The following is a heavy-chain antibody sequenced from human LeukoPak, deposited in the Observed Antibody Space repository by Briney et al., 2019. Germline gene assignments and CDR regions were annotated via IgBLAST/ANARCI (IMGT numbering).Heavy chain of an antibody. J-gene: IGHJ4*02. CDR2: MSGSGGHT. CDR3: AKFRYHSNDNNYLDFNY. Sequence: PGGSLTLSCALSGLTYSSYSILGLRQAPAKGAEGVSSMSGSGGHTYFADSVKGRFTISRDNSKNTLDLQMNSLKVEDTAVYYCAKFRYHSNDNNYLDFNYWGQGTLVTVSS. D-gene: IGHD3-22*01. V-gene: IGHV3-23*01. CDR1: GLTYSSYS.